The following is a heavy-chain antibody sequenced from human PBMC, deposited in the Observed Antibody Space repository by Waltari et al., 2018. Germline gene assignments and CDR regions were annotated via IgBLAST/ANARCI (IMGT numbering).Heavy chain of an antibody. V-gene: IGHV3-7*01. Sequence: EVQLVESGGGLVQHGGSLRLSWAASGFTFSRYWMSWGRQAPGKGLEWVANIKQDGSEKYSVDSGKGRFTISRDNAKNSLSLQMNSLRAEDTAVYFCARLYNTGWYGIDYWGQGTLVTVSS. CDR1: GFTFSRYW. J-gene: IGHJ4*02. CDR2: IKQDGSEK. CDR3: ARLYNTGWYGIDY. D-gene: IGHD6-19*01.